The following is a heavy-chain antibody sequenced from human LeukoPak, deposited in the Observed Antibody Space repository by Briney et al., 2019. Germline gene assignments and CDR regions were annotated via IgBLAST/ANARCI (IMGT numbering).Heavy chain of an antibody. V-gene: IGHV1-3*01. CDR3: ARAWSIWSWFDP. Sequence: ASVKVSCKASGYTFTSYAMHWVRQAPGQRLEWMGWINAGNGNTKYSQKFQGRVTITRDTSASTAYMELSSLRSEDTAVYYCARAWSIWSWFDPWGLGTLVTVSS. CDR2: INAGNGNT. J-gene: IGHJ5*02. CDR1: GYTFTSYA. D-gene: IGHD3-3*01.